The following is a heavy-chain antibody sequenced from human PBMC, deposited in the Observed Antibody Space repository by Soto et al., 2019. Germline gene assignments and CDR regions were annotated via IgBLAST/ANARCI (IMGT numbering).Heavy chain of an antibody. V-gene: IGHV3-23*01. CDR1: GFTFSSYA. D-gene: IGHD6-13*01. CDR2: ISGSGGST. Sequence: GGSLRLSCAASGFTFSSYAMSWVRQAPGKGLEWVSAISGSGGSTYYADSVKGRFTISRDNSKNTLYLQMNSLRAEDTAVYYCSIESSSWGALGYYYYGMDVWGQGTTVTVSS. CDR3: SIESSSWGALGYYYYGMDV. J-gene: IGHJ6*02.